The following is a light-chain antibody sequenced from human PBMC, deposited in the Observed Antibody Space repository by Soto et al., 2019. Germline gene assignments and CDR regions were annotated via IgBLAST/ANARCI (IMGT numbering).Light chain of an antibody. CDR2: AAS. Sequence: DIQMTQSPSSLSASVGDRFTITCRASQGIINYLAWYQQKPGRVPKLLIYAASTLQSGVPSRFSGSGSGTDFTLTISSLQPEDVATYYCQKYNSAPLTFGGGTKVDI. J-gene: IGKJ4*01. CDR3: QKYNSAPLT. V-gene: IGKV1-27*01. CDR1: QGIINY.